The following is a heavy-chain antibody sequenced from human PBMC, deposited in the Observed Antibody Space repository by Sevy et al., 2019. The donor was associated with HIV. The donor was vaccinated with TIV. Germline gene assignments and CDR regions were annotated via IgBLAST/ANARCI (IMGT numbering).Heavy chain of an antibody. Sequence: ASVKVSCKASGGTSSSYIVSWVRQAPGQGLEWMGGITPVLGTTNYAHKFQGRVTITADESTSTVYMEMSRLKSEDTAVYYCARWSISIDYWGQGTLVTVSS. CDR2: ITPVLGTT. CDR1: GGTSSSYI. J-gene: IGHJ4*02. V-gene: IGHV1-69*13. CDR3: ARWSISIDY.